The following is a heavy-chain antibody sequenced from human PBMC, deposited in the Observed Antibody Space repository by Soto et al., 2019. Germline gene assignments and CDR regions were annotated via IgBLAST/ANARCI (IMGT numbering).Heavy chain of an antibody. V-gene: IGHV3-23*04. J-gene: IGHJ6*02. D-gene: IGHD6-19*01. CDR2: ISGSGGST. CDR1: GFTFSSYA. Sequence: EVQLVESGGGLLQSGGSLRLSCAASGFTFSSYAMSWVRQAPGKGLEWVSAISGSGGSTYYADSVKGRFTISRDNSKNTLYLQMNSLRAEDTAVYYCAKDGSGSGWWTRPLNYYYYYGMDVWGQGTTVTVSS. CDR3: AKDGSGSGWWTRPLNYYYYYGMDV.